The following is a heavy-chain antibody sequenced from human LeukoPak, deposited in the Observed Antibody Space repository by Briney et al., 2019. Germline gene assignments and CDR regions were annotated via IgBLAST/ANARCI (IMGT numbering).Heavy chain of an antibody. CDR2: ISGSGGST. V-gene: IGHV3-23*01. J-gene: IGHJ5*02. CDR3: ARALEVTKRYNWFDP. D-gene: IGHD1-1*01. Sequence: PGGSLRLSCAASGFTFSSYAMSWVRQAPGKGLEWVSAISGSGGSTYYADSVRGRFAISRDNPKNTLYLQMNSLRGEDTAVYYCARALEVTKRYNWFDPWGQGTLVTVSS. CDR1: GFTFSSYA.